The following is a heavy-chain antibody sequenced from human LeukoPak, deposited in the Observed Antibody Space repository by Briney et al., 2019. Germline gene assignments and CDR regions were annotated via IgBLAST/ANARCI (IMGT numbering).Heavy chain of an antibody. V-gene: IGHV3-53*01. CDR3: ARERAAAGIDY. J-gene: IGHJ4*02. CDR1: GFTFSSYG. CDR2: IYSGGST. D-gene: IGHD6-13*01. Sequence: GGSLRLSCAASGFTFSSYGMHWVRQAPGKGLEWVSVIYSGGSTYYADSVKGRFTISRDNSKNTLYLQMNSLRAEDTAVYYCARERAAAGIDYWGQGTLVTVSS.